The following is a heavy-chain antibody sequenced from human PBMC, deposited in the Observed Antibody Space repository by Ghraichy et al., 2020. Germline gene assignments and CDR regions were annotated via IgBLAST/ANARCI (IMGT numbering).Heavy chain of an antibody. CDR2: IYSGGST. D-gene: IGHD1-7*01. CDR1: GFTVSSNY. V-gene: IGHV3-53*01. Sequence: GGSLRLSCAASGFTVSSNYMSWVRQAPGKGLEWVSVIYSGGSTYYADSVKGRFTISRDNSKNTLYLQMNSLRAEDTAVYYCASPLNYALGAFDIWGQGTMVTVSS. CDR3: ASPLNYALGAFDI. J-gene: IGHJ3*02.